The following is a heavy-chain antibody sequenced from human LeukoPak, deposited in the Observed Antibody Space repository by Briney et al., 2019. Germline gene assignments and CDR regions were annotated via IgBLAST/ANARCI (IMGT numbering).Heavy chain of an antibody. J-gene: IGHJ4*02. CDR3: ARGKVAAAGSFDY. CDR2: IYSGGST. Sequence: GGSLRLSCAASGLTFSSYSMNWVRQAPGKGLEWVSVIYSGGSTYYADSVKGRFTISRDNSKNTLYLQMNSLRAEDTAVYYCARGKVAAAGSFDYWGQGTLVTVSS. V-gene: IGHV3-53*01. CDR1: GLTFSSYS. D-gene: IGHD6-13*01.